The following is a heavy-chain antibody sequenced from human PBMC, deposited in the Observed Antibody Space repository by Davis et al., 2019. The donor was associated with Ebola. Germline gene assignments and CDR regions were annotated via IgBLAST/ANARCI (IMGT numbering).Heavy chain of an antibody. CDR1: GASINTYY. D-gene: IGHD3-10*01. V-gene: IGHV4-59*12. J-gene: IGHJ6*04. CDR3: ARYRTMVRGVKLPQPVHMDV. Sequence: SETLSLTCTVSGASINTYYWSWVRQPPGKRLEWIGYIFHTGSADYNPSLKSRVTISVDTSRNQFSLSLGSVTAADTAVYYCARYRTMVRGVKLPQPVHMDVWGKGTTVTVSS. CDR2: IFHTGSA.